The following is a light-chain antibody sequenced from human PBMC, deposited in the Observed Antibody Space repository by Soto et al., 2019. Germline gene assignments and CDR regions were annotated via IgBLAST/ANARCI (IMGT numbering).Light chain of an antibody. V-gene: IGKV1-5*03. CDR3: QQYHSYPFT. J-gene: IGKJ3*01. CDR2: KAS. Sequence: DIQMTQSPSTLSASVGDRLSITCRASQSITNWLAWYQRKPGKAPKLLIYKASSLQSEVPSRFSGSASGPEFTLTISGLQPDDFATYYCQQYHSYPFTFGPGTKVDIK. CDR1: QSITNW.